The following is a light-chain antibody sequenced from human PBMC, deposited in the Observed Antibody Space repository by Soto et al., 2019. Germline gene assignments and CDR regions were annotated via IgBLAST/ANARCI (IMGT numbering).Light chain of an antibody. CDR1: PAIARF. J-gene: IGKJ1*01. CDR3: QQRNVSPWT. CDR2: GAS. Sequence: GDRVTITCRASPAIARFLAWYQQKPGTPPKLLIYGASTLKSVVPSRFSGSRSGTDYTLTYASLQPEDFATYYCQQRNVSPWTFGQGTKVEIK. V-gene: IGKV1-9*01.